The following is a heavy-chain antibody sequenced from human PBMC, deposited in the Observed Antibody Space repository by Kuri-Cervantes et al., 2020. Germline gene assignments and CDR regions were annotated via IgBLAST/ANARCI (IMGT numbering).Heavy chain of an antibody. V-gene: IGHV4-59*01. CDR2: IYYSGST. Sequence: GSLRLSCTVSGGSISSYYWSWFRQPPGKGLEWIGYIYYSGSTNYNPSLKSRVTISVDTSKNQFSLKLSSVTAADTAVYYCARGYRIVNDWGQGTLVTVSS. J-gene: IGHJ4*02. D-gene: IGHD3-22*01. CDR3: ARGYRIVND. CDR1: GGSISSYY.